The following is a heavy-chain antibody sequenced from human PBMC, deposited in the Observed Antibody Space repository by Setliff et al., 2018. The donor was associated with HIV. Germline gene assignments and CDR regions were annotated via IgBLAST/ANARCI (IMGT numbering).Heavy chain of an antibody. CDR2: IYYSGST. V-gene: IGHV4-39*01. CDR1: GGSISSSSYY. Sequence: SETLPLTCTVSGGSISSSSYYWGWIRQPPGKGLEWIGSIYYSGSTYYNPSLKSRVTISVDTPKNQFSLKLSSVTAADTAVYYCARHYVPAAMIRSWFDPWGQGTLVTVSS. J-gene: IGHJ5*02. D-gene: IGHD2-2*01. CDR3: ARHYVPAAMIRSWFDP.